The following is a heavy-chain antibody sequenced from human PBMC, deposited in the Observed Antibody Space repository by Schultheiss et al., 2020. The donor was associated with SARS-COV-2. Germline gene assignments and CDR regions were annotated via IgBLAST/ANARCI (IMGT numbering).Heavy chain of an antibody. CDR2: IYSGDMT. J-gene: IGHJ6*02. Sequence: GGSLRLSCAGSGFTFSLYWMYWVRQAPGKGLEWVSVIYSGDMTYYADSVKGRCTISRDNSKNTLYLQVNRLRVEDTAVYYCLGFTYYYYGMDVWGQGTTVTVSS. CDR3: LGFTYYYYGMDV. CDR1: GFTFSLYW. V-gene: IGHV3-66*01.